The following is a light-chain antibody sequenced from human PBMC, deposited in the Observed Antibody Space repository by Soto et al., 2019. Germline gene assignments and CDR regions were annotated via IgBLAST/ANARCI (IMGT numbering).Light chain of an antibody. Sequence: EIVMTQSPATLSVSPGERATLSCRASQSVSSNLAWHQQKPGQAPRILMYDASTRATGIPARFSGSGSGTDFTLTISSLEPEDFAVYYCQQRSTFGGGTKVDIK. J-gene: IGKJ4*01. CDR1: QSVSSN. CDR2: DAS. CDR3: QQRST. V-gene: IGKV3-11*01.